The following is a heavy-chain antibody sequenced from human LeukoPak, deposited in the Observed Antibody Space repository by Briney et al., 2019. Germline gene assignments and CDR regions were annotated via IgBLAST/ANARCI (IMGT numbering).Heavy chain of an antibody. V-gene: IGHV3-7*01. CDR2: IKEDGSEK. Sequence: GGSLRLSCAGSGFSFTSHWMSWVRQAPAKGLEWVANIKEDGSEKYYVDSVKGRFTISRDNAKNSLSLQMNSLRAEDTAGYYCARGVGWFDPWGQGTLVTVSS. J-gene: IGHJ5*02. CDR3: ARGVGWFDP. D-gene: IGHD3-3*01. CDR1: GFSFTSHW.